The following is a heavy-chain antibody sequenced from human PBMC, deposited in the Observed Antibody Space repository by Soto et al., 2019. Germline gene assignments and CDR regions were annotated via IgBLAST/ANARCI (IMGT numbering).Heavy chain of an antibody. V-gene: IGHV4-30-4*01. CDR1: GGSISGGDYH. Sequence: PSETLSLTCTVSGGSISGGDYHWSWIHHPPGKGLEWVGYIYDRATYHNPSLKSGVIISVDTSKNQFSLQLSSVTAADTAAYYCAAGSYSGSGCYRSDRWGQGNKVIVSS. J-gene: IGHJ6*02. CDR2: IYDRAT. CDR3: AAGSYSGSGCYRSDR. D-gene: IGHD2-2*01.